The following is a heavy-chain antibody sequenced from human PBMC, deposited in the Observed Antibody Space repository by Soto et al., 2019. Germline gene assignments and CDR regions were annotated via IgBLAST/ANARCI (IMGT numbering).Heavy chain of an antibody. J-gene: IGHJ6*02. CDR1: GFTFSSYA. CDR3: AKEGLDYDFWSGYYTGGMDV. CDR2: ISGSGGST. Sequence: GSLRLSCAASGFTFSSYAMSWVRQAPGKGLEWVSAISGSGGSTYYADSVKGRFTISRDNSKNTLYLQMNSLRAEDTVVYYCAKEGLDYDFWSGYYTGGMDVWGQGTTVTVSS. D-gene: IGHD3-3*01. V-gene: IGHV3-23*01.